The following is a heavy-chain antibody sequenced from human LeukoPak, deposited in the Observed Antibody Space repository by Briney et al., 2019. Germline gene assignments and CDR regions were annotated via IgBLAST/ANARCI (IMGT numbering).Heavy chain of an antibody. CDR3: AREVLRFLEWFGSWFDP. V-gene: IGHV4-39*07. Sequence: SETLSLTCTVSGGSISSSSYYWGWIRQPPGKGLEWIGSIYYSGSTYYNPSLKSRVTISVDTSKNQFSLKLSSVTAADTAVYYCAREVLRFLEWFGSWFDPWGQGTLVTVSS. J-gene: IGHJ5*02. CDR1: GGSISSSSYY. CDR2: IYYSGST. D-gene: IGHD3-3*01.